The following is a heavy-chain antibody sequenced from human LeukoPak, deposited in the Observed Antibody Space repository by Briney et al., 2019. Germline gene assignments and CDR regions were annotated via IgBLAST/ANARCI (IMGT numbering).Heavy chain of an antibody. CDR2: IYYSRIT. V-gene: IGHV4-39*07. CDR1: GGSISSSSYY. Sequence: PSETLSLTCTVSGGSISSSSYYWGWIRQPPGKVLEWIGSIYYSRITYYSPSLKSRVTISVDTSKNQFSLKLSSVTAADTAVYYCARDRTIAVAGTSPFDYWGQGTLVTVSS. D-gene: IGHD6-19*01. CDR3: ARDRTIAVAGTSPFDY. J-gene: IGHJ4*02.